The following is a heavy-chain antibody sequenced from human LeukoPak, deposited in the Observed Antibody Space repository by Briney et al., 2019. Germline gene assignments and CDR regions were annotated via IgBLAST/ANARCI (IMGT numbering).Heavy chain of an antibody. CDR3: ARSPYYYDSSGYHGAFDI. J-gene: IGHJ3*02. V-gene: IGHV3-53*01. CDR2: IYSGGNT. D-gene: IGHD3-22*01. Sequence: GGSLRLSCAASGFTVGSNYMSWVRQAPGKRLEWVSIIYSGGNTYYADSVKGRFTISRDNSKNTLCLQMNSLRAEDTAVYYCARSPYYYDSSGYHGAFDIWGQGTMVTVSS. CDR1: GFTVGSNY.